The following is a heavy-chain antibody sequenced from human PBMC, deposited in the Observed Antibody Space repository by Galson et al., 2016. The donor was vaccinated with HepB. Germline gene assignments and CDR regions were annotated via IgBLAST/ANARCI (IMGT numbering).Heavy chain of an antibody. V-gene: IGHV3-20*04. CDR3: ARGRGYYYWYFDL. CDR1: GFTFDDYG. Sequence: SLRLSCAASGFTFDDYGMSWVRQAPGKGLGWVSGINWNGGSTGYADSVKGRFTISRDNAKNSLYLQMNSLRAEDTALYYCARGRGYYYWYFDLWGRGTLVTVSS. J-gene: IGHJ2*01. CDR2: INWNGGST. D-gene: IGHD3-22*01.